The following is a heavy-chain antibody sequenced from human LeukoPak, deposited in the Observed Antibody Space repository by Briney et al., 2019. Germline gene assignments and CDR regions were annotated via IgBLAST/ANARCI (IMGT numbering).Heavy chain of an antibody. CDR1: GGSLSSSY. CDR2: IFYTGST. J-gene: IGHJ3*02. Sequence: SETLSLTCTVSGGSLSSSYWSWIRQPPGKGLEWIGYIFYTGSTDYNPSLKSRVTISVDTSKNQFSLKVNSVTAADTAVYYCARARYSRAWYASDIWGQGTVVTVSA. D-gene: IGHD6-19*01. V-gene: IGHV4-59*01. CDR3: ARARYSRAWYASDI.